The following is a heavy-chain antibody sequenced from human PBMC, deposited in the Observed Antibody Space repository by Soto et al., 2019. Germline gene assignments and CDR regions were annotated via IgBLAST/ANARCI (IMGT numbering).Heavy chain of an antibody. J-gene: IGHJ6*02. V-gene: IGHV3-30*03. D-gene: IGHD2-2*01. CDR3: AGSSTSSDRMDV. CDR2: ISYDGSNK. Sequence: QVQLVESGGGVVQPGRSLRLSCAASGFTFSSYGMHWVRQAPGKGLEWVAVISYDGSNKYYADSVKGRFTISRDNSKNTLYLQMNSLRAEDTAVYYCAGSSTSSDRMDVWGQGTTVTVSS. CDR1: GFTFSSYG.